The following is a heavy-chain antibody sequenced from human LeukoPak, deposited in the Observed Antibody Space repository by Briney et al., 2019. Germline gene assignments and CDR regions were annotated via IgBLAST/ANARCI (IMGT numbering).Heavy chain of an antibody. CDR1: GLTFSSYA. CDR2: ISGSGGST. D-gene: IGHD3-22*01. CDR3: AKDSNGSGYYLYYFDY. Sequence: GASLRLSCAASGLTFSSYAMSWVRQAPGKGLEWVSAISGSGGSTYYADSVKGRFTISRDNSKNTLYLQMNSLRAEDTAVYYCAKDSNGSGYYLYYFDYWGQGTLVTVSS. V-gene: IGHV3-23*01. J-gene: IGHJ4*02.